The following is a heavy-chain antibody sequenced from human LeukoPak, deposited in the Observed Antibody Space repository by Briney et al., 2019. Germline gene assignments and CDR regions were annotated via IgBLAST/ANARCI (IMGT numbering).Heavy chain of an antibody. J-gene: IGHJ4*02. CDR2: IYSGGNT. CDR1: GFTVSSNY. CDR3: ARADYYDSSGYNDY. Sequence: PGGSLRLSCAASGFTVSSNYMSWVRQAPGKGLEWVSVIYSGGNTYYADSVKGRFTISGDNSKNTLYLQMTSLRAEDTAVYYCARADYYDSSGYNDYWGQGTLVTVSS. V-gene: IGHV3-53*01. D-gene: IGHD3-22*01.